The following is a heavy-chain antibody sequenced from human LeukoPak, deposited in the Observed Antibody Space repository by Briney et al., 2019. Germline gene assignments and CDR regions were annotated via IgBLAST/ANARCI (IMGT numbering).Heavy chain of an antibody. J-gene: IGHJ5*02. V-gene: IGHV4-59*08. CDR3: ARHVNDYVWGSYRDTENWFDP. CDR2: IYYTGRTNY. D-gene: IGHD3-16*02. CDR1: GGSISSYY. Sequence: SETLSLTCTVSGGSISSYYWSWIRQPPGKGLEWIGYIYYTGRTNYNYNPSLKSRVTISVDTSKNQFSLRLSSVTAADTAVYYCARHVNDYVWGSYRDTENWFDPWGQGTLVTVSS.